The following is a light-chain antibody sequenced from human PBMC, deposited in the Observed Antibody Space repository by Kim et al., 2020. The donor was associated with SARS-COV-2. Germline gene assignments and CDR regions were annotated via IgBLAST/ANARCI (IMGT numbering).Light chain of an antibody. V-gene: IGLV3-19*01. Sequence: LGQTVRITCQGDSLRSYYASWYQQKPGQAPVVVIYGKNNRPSGIPDRFSGSTSGNTASLTITGAQAEDEADYYCNSRDSSTNHLVFGGGTQLTVL. CDR1: SLRSYY. CDR3: NSRDSSTNHLV. CDR2: GKN. J-gene: IGLJ2*01.